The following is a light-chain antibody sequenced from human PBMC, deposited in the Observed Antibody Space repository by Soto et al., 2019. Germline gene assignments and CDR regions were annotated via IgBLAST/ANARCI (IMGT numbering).Light chain of an antibody. CDR2: DAS. CDR3: QQYASYKS. V-gene: IGKV1-5*01. CDR1: LRISRQ. Sequence: IPMTQSPSTLSASVGDRVTITCRAGLRISRQLAWYQQKPGKAPKVLIFDASSLDGGVPSRFTGSGSGTDYTLTISSLQPDDFATYYCQQYASYKSFGQGTKVEIK. J-gene: IGKJ1*01.